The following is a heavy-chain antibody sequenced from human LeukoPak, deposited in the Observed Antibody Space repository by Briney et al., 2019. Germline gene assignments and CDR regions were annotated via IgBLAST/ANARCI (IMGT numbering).Heavy chain of an antibody. V-gene: IGHV3-48*03. D-gene: IGHD6-13*01. J-gene: IGHJ4*02. Sequence: GGSLTLFCAASGFPYSSYVKNWVRPAPGKGLEWVSYISNSGSTIYYAHSVKGRFTISRDNAKNSLFLQMNSLRAEDTAVYYCARVVIARYLSRWYNLDYWAQGPLVSVSS. CDR1: GFPYSSYV. CDR2: ISNSGSTI. CDR3: ARVVIARYLSRWYNLDY.